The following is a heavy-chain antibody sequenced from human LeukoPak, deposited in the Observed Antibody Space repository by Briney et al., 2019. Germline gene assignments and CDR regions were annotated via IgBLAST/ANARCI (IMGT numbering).Heavy chain of an antibody. J-gene: IGHJ4*02. D-gene: IGHD6-13*01. V-gene: IGHV3-30*18. CDR3: AKSGIAAAGQRGYFDY. CDR2: ISNDGSNK. CDR1: GFTFSNYW. Sequence: PGGSLRLSCAASGFTFSNYWMGWVRQAPGKGLEWVAVISNDGSNKYYADSVKGRFTISRDNSKNTVYLQMSSLRGEDTAVYYCAKSGIAAAGQRGYFDYWGQGTLVTVSS.